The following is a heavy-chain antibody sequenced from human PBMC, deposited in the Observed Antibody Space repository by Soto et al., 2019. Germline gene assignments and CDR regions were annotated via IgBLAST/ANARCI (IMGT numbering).Heavy chain of an antibody. V-gene: IGHV1-69*01. CDR1: GGTFSSYA. D-gene: IGHD1-26*01. CDR3: AREVGATLNGFDP. CDR2: IIPIFGTA. J-gene: IGHJ5*02. Sequence: QVQLVQSGAEVKKPGSSVKVSCKASGGTFSSYAISWVRQAPGQGLEWMGGIIPIFGTANYAQKCQGRVTMTADESTSTADMERSSLRSEDTAVYDCAREVGATLNGFDPWGQGTLVTVSS.